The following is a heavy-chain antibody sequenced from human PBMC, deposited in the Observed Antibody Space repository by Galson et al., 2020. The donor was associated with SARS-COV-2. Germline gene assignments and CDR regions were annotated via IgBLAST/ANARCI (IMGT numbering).Heavy chain of an antibody. J-gene: IGHJ6*03. CDR3: ARGAGIAAARGYYNHHIDV. CDR2: ISSRRSFT. Sequence: GESLKISCAVSGFNFINYSLTWVRQAPGKGLEWVASISSRRSFTYYADSLKGRITISRDNANNALYLQMNSLRAEDTAVYYCARGAGIAAARGYYNHHIDVWGKGTTVTVSS. D-gene: IGHD6-13*01. CDR1: GFNFINYS. V-gene: IGHV3-21*01.